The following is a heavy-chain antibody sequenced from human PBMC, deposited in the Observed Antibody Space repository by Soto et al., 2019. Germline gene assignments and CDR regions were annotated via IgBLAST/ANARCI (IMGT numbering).Heavy chain of an antibody. CDR1: GGSFSGYY. V-gene: IGHV4-34*01. CDR3: ARDYCTNGVCYRKPFDY. D-gene: IGHD2-8*01. Sequence: PSETLSLTCAVYGGSFSGYYWSWIRQPPGKGLELIGEINHSGSTNYNPSLKSRVTISVDTSKNLFSLKLSSVTAADTAVYYCARDYCTNGVCYRKPFDYWGQGTLVTVSS. CDR2: INHSGST. J-gene: IGHJ4*02.